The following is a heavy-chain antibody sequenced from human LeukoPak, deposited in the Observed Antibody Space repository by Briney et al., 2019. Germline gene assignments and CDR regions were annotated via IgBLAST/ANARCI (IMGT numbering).Heavy chain of an antibody. Sequence: SETLSLTCAVYGGSFSGYYWSWIRQPPGKGLEWIGEINHSGSTNYNLSLKSRVTISVDTSKNQFSLKLSSVTAADTAVYYCARGATVTPNGALTYWGQGTLVTVSS. CDR2: INHSGST. CDR3: ARGATVTPNGALTY. J-gene: IGHJ4*02. V-gene: IGHV4-34*01. CDR1: GGSFSGYY. D-gene: IGHD4-17*01.